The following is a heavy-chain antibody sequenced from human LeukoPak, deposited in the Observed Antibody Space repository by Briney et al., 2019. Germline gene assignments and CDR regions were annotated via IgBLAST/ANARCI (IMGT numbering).Heavy chain of an antibody. V-gene: IGHV4-39*01. J-gene: IGHJ6*02. CDR1: GGSVSSSGYY. CDR2: IYSFTGST. Sequence: KPSETLSLTCSVSGGSVSSSGYYWGWMRQPPGKGLEWIGLIYSFTGSTYYTPSLKSRVTISVDTSRNQLSLNLSSVTAADTAVYYCVRTGPLRGGLDVWGQGTTVTV. CDR3: VRTGPLRGGLDV. D-gene: IGHD3-9*01.